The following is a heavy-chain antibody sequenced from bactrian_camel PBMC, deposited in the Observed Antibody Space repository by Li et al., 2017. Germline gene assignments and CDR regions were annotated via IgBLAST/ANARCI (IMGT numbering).Heavy chain of an antibody. CDR2: VDTDGRT. Sequence: DVQLVESGGGSVEAGGSLRLSCVIKDYTHTDYTMGWIRQAQGREFEGVAAVDTDGRTVYADSAKGRFTISQDSAKKTVYLQMNNLKPEDTAKHICASGGRMGSRGNCYDWEYNIWGQGTQVTVS. CDR1: DYTHTDYT. CDR3: ASGGRMGSRGNCYDWEYNI. D-gene: IGHD6*01. J-gene: IGHJ4*01. V-gene: IGHV3S66*01.